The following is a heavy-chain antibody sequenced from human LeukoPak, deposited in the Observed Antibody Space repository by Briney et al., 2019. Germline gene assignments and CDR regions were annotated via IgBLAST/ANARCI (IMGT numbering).Heavy chain of an antibody. J-gene: IGHJ4*02. Sequence: GESLKISCKGSGYNFNTYWVAWVRQMPGKGLEWMGIIHPGDSDTRHSPSFQGQVTISADESISTAYLRWSSLKASDTAIYYCARRGSTGWCYFDYWGQGTLVTVSS. V-gene: IGHV5-51*01. CDR2: IHPGDSDT. CDR1: GYNFNTYW. D-gene: IGHD6-19*01. CDR3: ARRGSTGWCYFDY.